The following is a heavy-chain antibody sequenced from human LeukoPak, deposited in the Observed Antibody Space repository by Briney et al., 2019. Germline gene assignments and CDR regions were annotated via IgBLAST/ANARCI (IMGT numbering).Heavy chain of an antibody. CDR2: INHSGST. Sequence: SETLSLTCAVYGGSFSGYYWSWIRQPPGKGLEWIGEINHSGSTNYNPSLKSRVTISVDTSKNQFSLKLSSVTAADTAVYYCATGIAAAGTLDYWGQGTLVTVSS. J-gene: IGHJ4*02. D-gene: IGHD6-13*01. CDR1: GGSFSGYY. V-gene: IGHV4-34*01. CDR3: ATGIAAAGTLDY.